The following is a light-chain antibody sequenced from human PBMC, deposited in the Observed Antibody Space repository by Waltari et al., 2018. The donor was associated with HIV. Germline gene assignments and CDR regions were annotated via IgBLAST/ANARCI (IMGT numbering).Light chain of an antibody. CDR2: DVS. CDR1: SRDIGSYTS. Sequence: QSALTQPASMSGSPGQSITISCTGTSRDIGSYTSVSWYQQHPGKAPKLMIYDVSNRPSGVSDRFSGSKSGNTASLTISGLQAEDEAHYYCSSYTTSSTFFGGGTKLTVL. J-gene: IGLJ2*01. V-gene: IGLV2-14*01. CDR3: SSYTTSSTF.